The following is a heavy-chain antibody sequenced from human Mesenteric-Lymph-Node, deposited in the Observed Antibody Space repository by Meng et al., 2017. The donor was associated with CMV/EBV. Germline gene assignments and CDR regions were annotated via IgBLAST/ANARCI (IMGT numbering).Heavy chain of an antibody. CDR1: GGTFRRYP. CDR3: AGGIAAAGSRWFDP. V-gene: IGHV1-69*02. Sequence: QVQLVQSGAEVKKPGSSVKVSCKASGGTFRRYPISWVRQAPGQGLEWMGRIIPILGIATYAQKCQGRVTITADKSTSTAYMELSSLRSEDTAVYYCAGGIAAAGSRWFDPWGQGTLVTVSS. J-gene: IGHJ5*02. CDR2: IIPILGIA. D-gene: IGHD6-13*01.